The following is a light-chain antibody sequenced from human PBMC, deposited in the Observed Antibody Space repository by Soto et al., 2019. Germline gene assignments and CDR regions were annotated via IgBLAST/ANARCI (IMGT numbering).Light chain of an antibody. Sequence: QSVLTQPASVSGSPGQSITISCTGTSSDVGGFNYVSWYQQHPGKAPKLMIYDVTNRPSGVSYRFPGSKSGNTASRTISGLQAEYEADYYCNSYTSSSTYVFGTGTKLPVL. CDR2: DVT. V-gene: IGLV2-14*03. CDR3: NSYTSSSTYV. J-gene: IGLJ1*01. CDR1: SSDVGGFNY.